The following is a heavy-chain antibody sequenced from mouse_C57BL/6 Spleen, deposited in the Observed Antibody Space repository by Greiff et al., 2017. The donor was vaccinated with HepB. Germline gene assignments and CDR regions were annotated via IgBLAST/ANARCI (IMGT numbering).Heavy chain of an antibody. D-gene: IGHD3-2*02. V-gene: IGHV1-42*01. Sequence: EVQLKESGPELVKPGASVKISCKASGYSFTGYYMNWVKQSPEKSLEWIGEINPSTGGTTYNQKFKAKATLTVDKSSSTAYMQLKSLTSEDSAVYYCASPDSSGPAWFAYWGQGTLVTASA. CDR2: INPSTGGT. CDR3: ASPDSSGPAWFAY. CDR1: GYSFTGYY. J-gene: IGHJ3*01.